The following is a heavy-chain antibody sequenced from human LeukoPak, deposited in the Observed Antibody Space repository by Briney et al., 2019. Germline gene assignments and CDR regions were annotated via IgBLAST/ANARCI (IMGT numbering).Heavy chain of an antibody. CDR1: GYTFTGYY. CDR3: ARGWGFLWFGESDYYHYYQDV. Sequence: RASVKVSCKASGYTFTGYYMHWVRQAPGQGLEWMGWINPNSGGTNYAQKFQGRVTMTRDTSISTAYMELSRLRSDDTAVYYCARGWGFLWFGESDYYHYYQDVWGKGTTVTVSS. V-gene: IGHV1-2*02. J-gene: IGHJ6*03. CDR2: INPNSGGT. D-gene: IGHD3-10*01.